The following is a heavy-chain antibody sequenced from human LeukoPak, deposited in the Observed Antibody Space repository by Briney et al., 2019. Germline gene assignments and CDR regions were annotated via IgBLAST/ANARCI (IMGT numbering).Heavy chain of an antibody. Sequence: GGSLRLSCAASGFPLNNYWIHWVRQAPGKGLMWVSSINTDGRTTRYAASVQGRFTISRDNAKNTLSLQMNSLRDDDTAVYYCARAGASGWYAAGWFDPWGQGTLVTVSS. CDR1: GFPLNNYW. V-gene: IGHV3-74*01. J-gene: IGHJ5*02. CDR2: INTDGRTT. CDR3: ARAGASGWYAAGWFDP. D-gene: IGHD6-19*01.